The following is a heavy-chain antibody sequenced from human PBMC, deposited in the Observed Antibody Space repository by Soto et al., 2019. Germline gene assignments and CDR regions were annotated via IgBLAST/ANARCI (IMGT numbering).Heavy chain of an antibody. J-gene: IGHJ6*02. CDR3: ASTNIVVVVAANYYGMDV. CDR1: GGTFSSYA. V-gene: IGHV1-69*01. Sequence: QVQLVQSGAEVKKPGSSVKVSCKASGGTFSSYAISWVRQAPGQGLEWMGGIIPIFGTANYAQKFQDRVTITADESTSTAYMELSSLRSEDTAVYYCASTNIVVVVAANYYGMDVWGQGTTVTVSS. D-gene: IGHD2-15*01. CDR2: IIPIFGTA.